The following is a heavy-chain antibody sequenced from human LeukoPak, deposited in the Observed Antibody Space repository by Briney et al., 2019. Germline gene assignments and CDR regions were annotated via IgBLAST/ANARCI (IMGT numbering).Heavy chain of an antibody. Sequence: PSETLSLTCTVSGGSISSYYWSWIRQPPGKGLEWIGYIYYSGSTNYNPSLKSRVTISVDTSKNQFSLKLSSVTAADTAVYYCARVPNCSGGSCYNDVFDIWGQGTMVTVSS. CDR2: IYYSGST. V-gene: IGHV4-59*01. CDR1: GGSISSYY. CDR3: ARVPNCSGGSCYNDVFDI. J-gene: IGHJ3*02. D-gene: IGHD2-15*01.